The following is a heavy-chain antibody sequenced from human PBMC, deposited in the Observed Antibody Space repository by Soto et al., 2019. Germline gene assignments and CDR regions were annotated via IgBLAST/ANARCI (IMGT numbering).Heavy chain of an antibody. CDR3: AKDRRGTLVRGVLFDY. CDR1: GFTFDDYA. CDR2: ISWNSGSI. D-gene: IGHD3-10*01. Sequence: GGSLRLSCAASGFTFDDYAMHWVRQAPGKGLEWVSGISWNSGSIGYADSVKGRFTISRDNAKNSLYLQMNSLRAEDTALYYCAKDRRGTLVRGVLFDYWGQGTLVTVSS. V-gene: IGHV3-9*01. J-gene: IGHJ4*02.